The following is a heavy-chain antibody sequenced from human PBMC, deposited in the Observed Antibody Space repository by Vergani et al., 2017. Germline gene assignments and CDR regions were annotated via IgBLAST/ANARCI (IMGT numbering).Heavy chain of an antibody. CDR1: GGSISSYY. J-gene: IGHJ3*02. CDR2: IYYSGST. D-gene: IGHD4-23*01. V-gene: IGHV4-59*06. CDR3: ARDQPTVVAFDI. Sequence: QVQLQESGPGLVKPSETLSLTCTVSGGSISSYYWSWIRQHPGKGLEWIGYIYYSGSTYYNPSLKSRVTISVDTSKNQFSLKLSSVTAADTAVYYCARDQPTVVAFDIWGQGTMVTVSS.